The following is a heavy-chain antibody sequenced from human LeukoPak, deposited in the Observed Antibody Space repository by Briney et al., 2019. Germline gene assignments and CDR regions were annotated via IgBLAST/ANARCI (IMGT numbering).Heavy chain of an antibody. CDR1: GITLSNYG. D-gene: IGHD3/OR15-3a*01. CDR3: AKRGVVIRVILVGFHKETYYFES. CDR2: ISDRGGRT. Sequence: GGSLRLSCAASGITLSNYGMGWVRQAPGKGMEWVAGISDRGGRTTYADSVKGWFTISRDNPKNTLYLQMNSLRAEDTAVYFCAKRGVVIRVILVGFHKETYYFESWGQGALVTVSS. J-gene: IGHJ4*02. V-gene: IGHV3-23*01.